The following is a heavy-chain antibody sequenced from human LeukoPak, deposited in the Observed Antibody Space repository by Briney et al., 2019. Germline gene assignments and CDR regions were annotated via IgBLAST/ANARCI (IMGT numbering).Heavy chain of an antibody. CDR3: AKVLSGSHPVDY. V-gene: IGHV1-18*01. CDR1: GYTFTSYG. CDR2: ISAYKGNT. D-gene: IGHD3-10*01. Sequence: GSSVKVSCKPSGYTFTSYGISWVRPAPGQGLEWMGWISAYKGNTNYAQKLQGRVTMTPDTSTSTAYMELRSLRYDDTAVYYCAKVLSGSHPVDYWGQGTLVTVSS. J-gene: IGHJ4*02.